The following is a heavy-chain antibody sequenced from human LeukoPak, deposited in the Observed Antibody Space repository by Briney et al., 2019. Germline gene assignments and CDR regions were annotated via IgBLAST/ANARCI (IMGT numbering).Heavy chain of an antibody. CDR3: ARGSYSLYYFDY. CDR1: GGSISIYY. D-gene: IGHD3-16*01. Sequence: TLSLTCTVSGGSISIYYWSWIRQPPGKGLEWIGYIYYSGSTNYNPSLKSRVTISVDTSKNQFSLKLSSVTAADTAVYYCARGSYSLYYFDYWGQGTLVTVSS. J-gene: IGHJ4*02. V-gene: IGHV4-59*08. CDR2: IYYSGST.